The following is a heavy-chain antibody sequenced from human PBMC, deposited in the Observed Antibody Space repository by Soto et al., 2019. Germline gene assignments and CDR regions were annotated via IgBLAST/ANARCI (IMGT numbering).Heavy chain of an antibody. CDR3: ATRFYDSSGYYLFCFDS. CDR2: INHSGST. CDR1: GGSFSFYY. J-gene: IGHJ4*02. D-gene: IGHD3-22*01. V-gene: IGHV4-34*01. Sequence: QVQLHQWGAGLLKPSETLSLTCAVSGGSFSFYYWSWIRQPPGKELEWIGEINHSGSTNYNSSLKSRVTISVDTSKNQFSLKLSSVTAADTAVYYCATRFYDSSGYYLFCFDSWGQGTLVTVSS.